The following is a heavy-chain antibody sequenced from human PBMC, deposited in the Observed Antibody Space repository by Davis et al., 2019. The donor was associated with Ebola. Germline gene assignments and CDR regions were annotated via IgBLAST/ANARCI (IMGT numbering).Heavy chain of an antibody. Sequence: PSETLSLTCTVSGGPISSYYWSWIRQPPGKGLEWIGYIYYSGSTNYNPSLKSRVTMSVDTSKNQFSLKLSSVTAADTAVYYCASSLLQNFDYWGQGTLVTVSS. J-gene: IGHJ4*02. V-gene: IGHV4-59*12. CDR2: IYYSGST. CDR1: GGPISSYY. CDR3: ASSLLQNFDY. D-gene: IGHD2-15*01.